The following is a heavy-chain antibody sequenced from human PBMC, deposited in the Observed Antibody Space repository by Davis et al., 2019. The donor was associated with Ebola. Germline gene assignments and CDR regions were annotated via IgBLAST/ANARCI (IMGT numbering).Heavy chain of an antibody. V-gene: IGHV3-7*03. J-gene: IGHJ6*02. CDR3: ARDLELLIFYGMDV. CDR1: GFTFNSYW. Sequence: GGSLRLSCAASGFTFNSYWMSWVRQAPGKGLEWVANIKQDGSEKYYVDSVKGRFTISRDNAKNSLYLQMNSLRAEDTAVYYCARDLELLIFYGMDVWGQGTTVTVSS. D-gene: IGHD1-7*01. CDR2: IKQDGSEK.